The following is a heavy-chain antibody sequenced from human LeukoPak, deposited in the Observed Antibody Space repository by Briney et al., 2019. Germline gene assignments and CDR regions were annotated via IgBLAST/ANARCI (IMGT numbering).Heavy chain of an antibody. CDR3: AREPRDVVGALDV. D-gene: IGHD1-26*01. CDR1: GFTLRNYW. J-gene: IGHJ6*02. CDR2: IKEDGSVK. Sequence: GGSLRLSCAASGFTLRNYWMAWVRRAPGKGLEWVANIKEDGSVKQYVESVRGRFTISRDDAKNSVYLQMNSLRTEDTAVYYCAREPRDVVGALDVCGQGTTVTVSS. V-gene: IGHV3-7*01.